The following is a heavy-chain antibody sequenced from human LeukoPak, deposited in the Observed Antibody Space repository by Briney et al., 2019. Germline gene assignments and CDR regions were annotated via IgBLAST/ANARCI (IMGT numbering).Heavy chain of an antibody. J-gene: IGHJ5*02. V-gene: IGHV3-30*02. Sequence: GGSLRLSCAASGFTFSSYGMHWVRQAPGKGLEWVAFIRYDGSNKYYADSVKGRFTISRDNSKNTLYLQVNSLRAEDTAVYYCASRPETVPAAIGVNWFDPWGQGTLVTVSS. CDR3: ASRPETVPAAIGVNWFDP. CDR2: IRYDGSNK. CDR1: GFTFSSYG. D-gene: IGHD2-2*01.